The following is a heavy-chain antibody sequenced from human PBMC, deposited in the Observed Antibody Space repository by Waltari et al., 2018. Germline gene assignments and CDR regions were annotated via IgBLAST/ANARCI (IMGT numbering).Heavy chain of an antibody. J-gene: IGHJ5*02. CDR2: IKSDGSAT. CDR1: GFTFSTFW. V-gene: IGHV3-74*02. D-gene: IGHD1-26*01. Sequence: EVQLVESGGGLIQAGGSLRLSCAASGFTFSTFWVHWVRQVPGKGLVWVSRIKSDGSATSYADSVKGRFTISRDNAKNTVYLQMNSLRVEDTAVYHCASDVHSGRYGWFDPWGQGTLVTVSS. CDR3: ASDVHSGRYGWFDP.